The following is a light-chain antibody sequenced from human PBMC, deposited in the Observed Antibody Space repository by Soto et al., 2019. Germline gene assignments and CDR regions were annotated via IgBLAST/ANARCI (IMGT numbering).Light chain of an antibody. CDR3: SSYAGSMNLI. CDR2: EVS. J-gene: IGLJ2*01. V-gene: IGLV2-8*01. Sequence: QSVLTQPPSASGSPGQSVTISCTGSSSDVGGHNHVSWYQQHPGEAPKLMIYEVSKRPSGVPDRFSGSKSVNTASLTVSGLQAEDEADYYCSSYAGSMNLIFGGGTKLTVL. CDR1: SSDVGGHNH.